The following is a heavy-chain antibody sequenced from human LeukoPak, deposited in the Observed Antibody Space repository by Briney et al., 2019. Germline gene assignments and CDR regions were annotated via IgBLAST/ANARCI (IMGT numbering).Heavy chain of an antibody. D-gene: IGHD3-22*01. CDR1: GFTFSGYS. CDR3: AGALDYYDSSGYYGAGAYFDY. Sequence: GGSLRLSCATSGFTFSGYSMNWVRQAPGKGLEWISYISSSSINIHYGDSVKGRFTISRDNAKNSLYLQMNSLRAEDTAVYYCAGALDYYDSSGYYGAGAYFDYWGQGTLVTVSS. J-gene: IGHJ4*02. V-gene: IGHV3-48*04. CDR2: ISSSSINI.